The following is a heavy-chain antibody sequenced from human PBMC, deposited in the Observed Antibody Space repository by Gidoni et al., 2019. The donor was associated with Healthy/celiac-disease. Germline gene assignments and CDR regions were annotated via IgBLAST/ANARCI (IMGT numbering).Heavy chain of an antibody. CDR3: AKAAYREYYYYGMDV. CDR1: GFTFSSYG. J-gene: IGHJ6*02. Sequence: QVQLVESGGGVVQPGRSLRLSCAASGFTFSSYGMHWVRQAPGKGLEWVTVISYDGSNKYYADSVKGRFTISRDNSKNTLDLQMNSLRAEDTAVYYCAKAAYREYYYYGMDVWGQGTTVTVSS. D-gene: IGHD4-4*01. CDR2: ISYDGSNK. V-gene: IGHV3-30*18.